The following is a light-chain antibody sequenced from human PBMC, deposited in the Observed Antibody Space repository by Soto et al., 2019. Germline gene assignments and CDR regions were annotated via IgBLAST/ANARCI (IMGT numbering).Light chain of an antibody. J-gene: IGLJ2*01. V-gene: IGLV1-40*01. Sequence: SVLTQPPSVSGAPGQRVTISCTGSSSNIGAGYDVHWYQKLPGTAPKLLISGNTNRPSGVPDRFSGSKSGTSASLAITGLQAEDEADYYCQSYDNTLGVVFGGGTKLTVL. CDR3: QSYDNTLGVV. CDR1: SSNIGAGYD. CDR2: GNT.